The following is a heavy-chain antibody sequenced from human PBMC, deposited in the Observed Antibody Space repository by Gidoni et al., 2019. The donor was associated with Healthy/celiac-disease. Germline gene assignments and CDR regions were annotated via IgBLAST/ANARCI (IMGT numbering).Heavy chain of an antibody. J-gene: IGHJ4*02. CDR1: GYTFTGYY. D-gene: IGHD6-19*01. CDR3: ARGGLYSSGWSYYFDY. Sequence: QVQLVQSGAEVKKPGASVKVSCKASGYTFTGYYMHWVRQAPGQGLEWMGWINPNSGGTNYAPKFQGRVTMTRDTSISTAFMELSRLRSDDTAVYYCARGGLYSSGWSYYFDYWGQGTLVTVSS. V-gene: IGHV1-2*02. CDR2: INPNSGGT.